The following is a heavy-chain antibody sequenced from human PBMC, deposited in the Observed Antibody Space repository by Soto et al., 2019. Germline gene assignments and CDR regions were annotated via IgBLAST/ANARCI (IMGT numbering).Heavy chain of an antibody. Sequence: WESLKISCKGSGYSFTSYWIGWVRQMPGKGLEWMGIIYPGDSDTRYSPSFQGQVTISADKSISTAYLQWSSLKASDTAMYYCARSAYDSSGYYSYYFDYWGQGTLVTVSS. CDR1: GYSFTSYW. CDR2: IYPGDSDT. V-gene: IGHV5-51*01. D-gene: IGHD3-22*01. CDR3: ARSAYDSSGYYSYYFDY. J-gene: IGHJ4*02.